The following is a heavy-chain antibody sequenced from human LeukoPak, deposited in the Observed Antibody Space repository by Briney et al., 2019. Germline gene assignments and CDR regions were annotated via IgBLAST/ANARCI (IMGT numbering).Heavy chain of an antibody. V-gene: IGHV3-30-3*01. J-gene: IGHJ3*02. D-gene: IGHD1-1*01. CDR2: ISYDGSNK. Sequence: RGGSLRLSCAASGFTFSSYAMHWVRQAPGKGLEWVAVISYDGSNKYYADSVKGRFTISRDNSKNTLYLQMNSLRAEDTAVYYCARDSRPTTRVKAFDIWGQGTMVTVSS. CDR1: GFTFSSYA. CDR3: ARDSRPTTRVKAFDI.